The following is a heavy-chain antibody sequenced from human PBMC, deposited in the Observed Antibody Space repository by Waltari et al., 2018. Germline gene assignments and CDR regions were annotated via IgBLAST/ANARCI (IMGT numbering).Heavy chain of an antibody. J-gene: IGHJ4*02. V-gene: IGHV4-4*07. CDR2: IYTSGST. Sequence: QVQLQESGPGLVKPSETLSLTCTVSGGSISSYYWSWIRPPAGKGLEWIGRIYTSGSTNYNPSLKSRVTMSVDTSKNQFSLKLSSVTAADTAVYYCASTTAFYGSGSYYRDYWGQGTLVTVSS. D-gene: IGHD3-10*01. CDR1: GGSISSYY. CDR3: ASTTAFYGSGSYYRDY.